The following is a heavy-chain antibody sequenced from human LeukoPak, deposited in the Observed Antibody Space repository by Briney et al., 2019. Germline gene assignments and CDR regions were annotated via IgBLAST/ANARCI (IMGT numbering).Heavy chain of an antibody. V-gene: IGHV3-23*01. D-gene: IGHD3-22*01. J-gene: IGHJ4*02. CDR2: ISGSGGST. CDR1: GFTFSSYA. Sequence: GGSLRLSCAASGFTFSSYAMSWVRQAPGKGLERVSAISGSGGSTYYADSVKGRFTISRDNSKNTLYLQMNSLRAEDTAVYYCAKVKDSSGYYSPYFDYWGQGTLVTVSS. CDR3: AKVKDSSGYYSPYFDY.